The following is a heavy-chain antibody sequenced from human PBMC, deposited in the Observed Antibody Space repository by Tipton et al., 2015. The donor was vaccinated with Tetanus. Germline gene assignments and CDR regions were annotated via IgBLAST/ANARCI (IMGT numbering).Heavy chain of an antibody. Sequence: LRLSCTVSGGSISRGGYYWSWIRQHPGKGLEWIGDIYYSGSTYYNPSLKSRVTISVDTSKNQFSLKLNSATAADTAVYYCARDQARGARGWNYLDFWGQGTLVTVSS. CDR2: IYYSGST. V-gene: IGHV4-31*03. CDR3: ARDQARGARGWNYLDF. CDR1: GGSISRGGYY. D-gene: IGHD1-26*01. J-gene: IGHJ4*02.